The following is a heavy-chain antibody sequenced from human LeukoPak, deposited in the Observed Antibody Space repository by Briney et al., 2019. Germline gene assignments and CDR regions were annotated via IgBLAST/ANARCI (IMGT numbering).Heavy chain of an antibody. Sequence: KSSEALSLTCAVYNGSFSGYYCSWIRQSPGNGLGWIGEVNLDGDTNYNPSLRRRVTISIDTSKNHFSLNLRSVTAADTAVYNCARAAWNGGGGFDPWGQGTLVTVSS. V-gene: IGHV4-34*01. CDR2: VNLDGDT. D-gene: IGHD3-16*01. J-gene: IGHJ5*02. CDR1: NGSFSGYY. CDR3: ARAAWNGGGGFDP.